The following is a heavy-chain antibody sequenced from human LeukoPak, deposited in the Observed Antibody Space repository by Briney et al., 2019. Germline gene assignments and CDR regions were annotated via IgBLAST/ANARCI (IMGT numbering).Heavy chain of an antibody. J-gene: IGHJ4*02. Sequence: SVKVSCKASGGAFSSYAISWVRQAPGQGLEWMGGIIPIFGTANYAQKFQGRVTITADESTSTAYMELSSLRSEDTAVYYCARGRREYSSSSSFDYWGQGTLVTVSS. D-gene: IGHD6-6*01. CDR2: IIPIFGTA. CDR3: ARGRREYSSSSSFDY. V-gene: IGHV1-69*01. CDR1: GGAFSSYA.